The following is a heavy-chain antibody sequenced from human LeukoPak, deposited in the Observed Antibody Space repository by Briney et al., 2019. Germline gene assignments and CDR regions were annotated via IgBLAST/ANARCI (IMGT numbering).Heavy chain of an antibody. D-gene: IGHD1-26*01. CDR1: GFTFDEYA. CDR3: AKDKGELPRKLNYYYGMDV. CDR2: IRWISGSI. V-gene: IGHV3-9*01. J-gene: IGHJ6*02. Sequence: GRSLRLSCAASGFTFDEYAMHWVRPAPAKGLAWVSGIRWISGSIGYADSVKGRCTISRDNAKNSLYLQMNSLRAEDTALYYCAKDKGELPRKLNYYYGMDVWAQGPTVSVSS.